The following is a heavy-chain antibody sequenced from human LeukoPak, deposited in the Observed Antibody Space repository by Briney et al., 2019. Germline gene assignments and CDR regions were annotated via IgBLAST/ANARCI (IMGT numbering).Heavy chain of an antibody. CDR2: IVGDSTIE. J-gene: IGHJ6*03. CDR1: GFAFNNDA. Sequence: GGSLRLSCAASGFAFNNDAMTWVRQPPGKGLEWVSTIVGDSTIEYYADSVKGRFTISSDNSKTILFLHMNSLRDDDTAIYYCARPPYFYYYLDVWGKGTTVTVTS. V-gene: IGHV3-23*01. CDR3: ARPPYFYYYLDV.